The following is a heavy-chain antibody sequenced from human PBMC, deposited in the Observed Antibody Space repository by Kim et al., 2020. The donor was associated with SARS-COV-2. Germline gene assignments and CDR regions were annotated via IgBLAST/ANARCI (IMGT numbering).Heavy chain of an antibody. CDR3: ARGRETAAAFYI. CDR1: EYTFTGYY. CDR2: INPNIGDT. J-gene: IGHJ3*02. V-gene: IGHV1-2*05. Sequence: ASVKVSCKAFEYTFTGYYIHWVRQAPGQGLEWMGRINPNIGDTTYAQKFQGRVTMTRDTSISTAYMELTGLTSDDTVVYFCARGRETAAAFYIWGQGTMV. D-gene: IGHD5-18*01.